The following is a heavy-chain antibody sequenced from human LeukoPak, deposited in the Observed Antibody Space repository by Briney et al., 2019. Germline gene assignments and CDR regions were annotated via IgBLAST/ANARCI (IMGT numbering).Heavy chain of an antibody. D-gene: IGHD5-12*01. CDR1: GYTFTGYY. CDR3: ARAASIVATIGTFGY. J-gene: IGHJ4*02. Sequence: ASVKVSCKASGYTFTGYYMHWVRQAPGQGLEWMGRISPNSGGTNYAQKFQGRVTMTRDTSISTAYMELSRLRSDDTAVYYCARAASIVATIGTFGYWGQGTLVTVSS. CDR2: ISPNSGGT. V-gene: IGHV1-2*06.